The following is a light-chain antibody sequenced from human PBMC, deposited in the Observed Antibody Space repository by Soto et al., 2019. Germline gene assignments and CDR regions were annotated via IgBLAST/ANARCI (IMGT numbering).Light chain of an antibody. CDR1: QSVSSSY. J-gene: IGKJ3*01. CDR2: GAT. CDR3: QQYGSSLII. V-gene: IGKV3-20*01. Sequence: EIVVTQSPGTLSLSPGERATLSCRASQSVSSSYLAWYQQKPGHAPRLLIYGATSRAPGVPDRSSGSGSGTVFALTMSRLEPEDLAVYYCQQYGSSLIIFGPGTNVYIK.